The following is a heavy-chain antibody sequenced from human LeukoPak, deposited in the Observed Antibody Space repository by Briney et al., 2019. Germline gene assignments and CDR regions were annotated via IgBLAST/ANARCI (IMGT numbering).Heavy chain of an antibody. CDR2: INHSGST. CDR1: GGSFSGYY. J-gene: IGHJ4*02. CDR3: ARGFDDSSGYYPPSE. V-gene: IGHV4-34*01. Sequence: SETLSLTCAVYGGSFSGYYWSWIRQPPGKGLEWIGEINHSGSTNYNPSLKSRVTISVDTSKNQFSLKLSSVTAADTAVYYCARGFDDSSGYYPPSEWGQGTLVTVSS. D-gene: IGHD3-22*01.